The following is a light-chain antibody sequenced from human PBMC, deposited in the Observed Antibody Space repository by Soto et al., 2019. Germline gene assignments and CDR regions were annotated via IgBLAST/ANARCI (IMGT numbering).Light chain of an antibody. CDR3: QQRSNWPKT. Sequence: EIVLTQSPATLSLSPGERATLSCRASQSVSSYLAWHQQKPGQAPRLLIYDASNRATGIPARFSGSGSGTDFTLTVCSLEPEDFAVYYCQQRSNWPKTFGPGTKVDIK. CDR1: QSVSSY. V-gene: IGKV3-11*01. J-gene: IGKJ3*01. CDR2: DAS.